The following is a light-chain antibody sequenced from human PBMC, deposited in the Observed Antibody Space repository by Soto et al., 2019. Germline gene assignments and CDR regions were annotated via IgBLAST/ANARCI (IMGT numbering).Light chain of an antibody. Sequence: EDVLMQCPDTLYLSPGERATLSCRALQSVRNNYLAWYQVRPGRAPRLLIYDASTKATAIPDRISGGGSGTDFTLTITGLEPEDLAVYYCQQYGSSPPFTFGQGTRLEIK. CDR1: QSVRNNY. J-gene: IGKJ5*01. CDR3: QQYGSSPPFT. V-gene: IGKV3-20*01. CDR2: DAS.